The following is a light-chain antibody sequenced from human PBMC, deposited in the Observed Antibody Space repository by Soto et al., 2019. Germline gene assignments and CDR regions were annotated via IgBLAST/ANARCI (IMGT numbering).Light chain of an antibody. CDR2: AAS. CDR1: QGIRNE. J-gene: IGKJ1*01. CDR3: LQESSYPRT. V-gene: IGKV1-6*02. Sequence: AIQMTQSPSSLSASVGDRVTITCRASQGIRNELGWYQQKPGKAPKFLIYAASSLHSGVPSRFSGSGSGTDFTLTISGLQHEDFETYYCLQESSYPRTLGQGTKVDIK.